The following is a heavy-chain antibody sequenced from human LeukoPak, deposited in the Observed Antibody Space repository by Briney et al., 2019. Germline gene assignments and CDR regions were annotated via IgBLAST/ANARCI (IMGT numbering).Heavy chain of an antibody. J-gene: IGHJ4*02. CDR2: ISGSGGST. V-gene: IGHV3-23*01. D-gene: IGHD3-22*01. Sequence: GGSLRLSCAASGFTFSSYAMSWVRQAPGKGLEWVSAISGSGGSTYYADSVKGRFTISRDNAKNSLYLQMNSLRAEDTALYYRAKDAYYYDSSGFDWGQGTLVTVSS. CDR3: AKDAYYYDSSGFD. CDR1: GFTFSSYA.